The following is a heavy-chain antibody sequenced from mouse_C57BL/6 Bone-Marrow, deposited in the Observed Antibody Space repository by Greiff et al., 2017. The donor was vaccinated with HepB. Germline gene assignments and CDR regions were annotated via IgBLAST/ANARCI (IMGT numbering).Heavy chain of an antibody. D-gene: IGHD4-1*02. CDR1: GYTFTSYW. CDR3: ARPRNWVYAMDY. CDR2: IHPNSGST. V-gene: IGHV1-64*01. J-gene: IGHJ4*01. Sequence: QVQLQQSGAELVKPGASVKLSCKASGYTFTSYWMHWVKQRPGQGLEWIGMIHPNSGSTNYNEKFKSKATLTVDKSSSTAYMQLSSLTSEDSAVYYCARPRNWVYAMDYWGQGTSVTVSS.